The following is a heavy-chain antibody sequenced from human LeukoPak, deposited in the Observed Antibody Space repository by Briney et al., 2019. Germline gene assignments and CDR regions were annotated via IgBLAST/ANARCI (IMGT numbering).Heavy chain of an antibody. J-gene: IGHJ6*02. CDR3: AKGLERRYYYYGMDV. CDR1: GFSFDDYA. CDR2: INWNGGSI. Sequence: PGGSLRLSCVASGFSFDDYAMHWVRHAPGKGLEWVSGINWNGGSIGYADSVKGRFTISRDNAKNSLFLQMNSLRVEDAALYYCAKGLERRYYYYGMDVWGQGTTVTVSS. D-gene: IGHD1-1*01. V-gene: IGHV3-9*01.